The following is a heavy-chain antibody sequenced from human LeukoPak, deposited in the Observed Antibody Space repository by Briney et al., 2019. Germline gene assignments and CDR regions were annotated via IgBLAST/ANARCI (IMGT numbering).Heavy chain of an antibody. J-gene: IGHJ4*02. CDR1: GFSITDHH. Sequence: GGSLRLSCAGAGFSITDHHMDWVRQAPGKGLEWIGRSPTTKPNSCTTQYAASARGRFTISRDDSQNSLYLQLNSLKTEDTAVYYCVRGVTTGSGWYRFDNWGLGTLVTVSS. CDR2: SPTTKPNSCTT. CDR3: VRGVTTGSGWYRFDN. D-gene: IGHD6-13*01. V-gene: IGHV3-72*01.